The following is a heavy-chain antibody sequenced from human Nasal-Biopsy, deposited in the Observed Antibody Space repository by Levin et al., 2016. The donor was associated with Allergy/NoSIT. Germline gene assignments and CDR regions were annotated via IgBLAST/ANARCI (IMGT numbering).Heavy chain of an antibody. V-gene: IGHV1-8*01. CDR1: GYTFTNYD. Sequence: ASVKVSCKASGYTFTNYDINWVRQATGQGLEWMGWMNSNSGNTGYAQKFQGRVTMTRNTSISTAYMELSSLRSDDTAVYYCARDRRDDYDSREFDYWGQGTLVTVSS. J-gene: IGHJ4*02. D-gene: IGHD3-22*01. CDR3: ARDRRDDYDSREFDY. CDR2: MNSNSGNT.